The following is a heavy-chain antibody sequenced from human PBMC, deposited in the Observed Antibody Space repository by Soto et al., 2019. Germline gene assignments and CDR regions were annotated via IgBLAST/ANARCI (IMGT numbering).Heavy chain of an antibody. CDR3: ARQQYTVVTAFDV. V-gene: IGHV4-59*01. D-gene: IGHD2-15*01. CDR1: GGSITPYY. Sequence: SETLSLTCSVSGGSITPYYWSWIRQPPGEGLEWIGYVSHSGNTDYNPSLKSRVSISVDTSKNEFSLKLNSLTAADAAIYFCARQQYTVVTAFDVWGQGTMVTVSS. CDR2: VSHSGNT. J-gene: IGHJ3*01.